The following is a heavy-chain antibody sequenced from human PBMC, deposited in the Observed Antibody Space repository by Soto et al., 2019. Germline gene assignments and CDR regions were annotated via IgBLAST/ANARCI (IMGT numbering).Heavy chain of an antibody. CDR1: GFTFSSYG. Sequence: LRLSCAASGFTFSSYGMPWVRQAPGKGLEWVAVISYDGSNKYYADSVKGRFTISRDNSKNTLYLQMNSLRAEDTAVYYCAKDLSGGIAVAGTCMDVWGQGTTVTVSS. V-gene: IGHV3-30*18. CDR2: ISYDGSNK. CDR3: AKDLSGGIAVAGTCMDV. J-gene: IGHJ6*02. D-gene: IGHD6-19*01.